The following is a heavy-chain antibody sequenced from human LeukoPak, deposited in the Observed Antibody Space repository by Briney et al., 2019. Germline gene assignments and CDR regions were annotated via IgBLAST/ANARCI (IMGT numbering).Heavy chain of an antibody. CDR3: AKAQGSGYGGNSGFDY. D-gene: IGHD4-23*01. V-gene: IGHV3-9*01. CDR1: GFTFDDFA. CDR2: TSWNSGSI. J-gene: IGHJ4*02. Sequence: SLRLSCAASGFTFDDFAMHWVRQAPGKGLEWVSGTSWNSGSIGYADSVKGRFIISRDNAKNSLYLQMNSLTVGDTALYYCAKAQGSGYGGNSGFDYWGQGTLVTVSS.